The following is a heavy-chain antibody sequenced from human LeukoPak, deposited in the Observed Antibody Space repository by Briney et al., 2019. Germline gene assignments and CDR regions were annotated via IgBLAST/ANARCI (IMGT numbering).Heavy chain of an antibody. J-gene: IGHJ4*02. CDR3: ATEARYSSSSGGDY. Sequence: SETLSLTCTVSGGSISSSSYYWGWIRQPPGEGLGWIGSIYYSGSTYYNPSLKSRVTISVDTSKNQFSLKLSSVTAADTAVYYCATEARYSSSSGGDYWGQGTLVTVSS. D-gene: IGHD6-6*01. CDR1: GGSISSSSYY. CDR2: IYYSGST. V-gene: IGHV4-39*01.